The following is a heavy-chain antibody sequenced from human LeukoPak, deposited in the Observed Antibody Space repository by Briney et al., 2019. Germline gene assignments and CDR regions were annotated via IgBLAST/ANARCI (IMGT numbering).Heavy chain of an antibody. J-gene: IGHJ4*02. CDR2: IYSGGNT. D-gene: IGHD6-13*01. Sequence: GGSLRLSCPASGFSVSSNQMSWVRQAPGKGREWVSVIYSGGNTHYADSVKGRFTISRDNSKNTLYLQMNSLRAEDTAVYYCARGIAAAGIVGVFDYWGQGTLVTVSS. CDR3: ARGIAAAGIVGVFDY. V-gene: IGHV3-66*01. CDR1: GFSVSSNQ.